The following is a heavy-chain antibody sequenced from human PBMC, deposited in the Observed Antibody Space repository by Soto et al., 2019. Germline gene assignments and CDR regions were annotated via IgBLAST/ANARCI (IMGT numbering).Heavy chain of an antibody. CDR3: ARDREGSGYDYFDYYYYGMDV. V-gene: IGHV3-33*01. Sequence: QVQLVESGGGVVQPGRSLRLSCAASGFTFSSYGMHWVRQAPGKGLEWVAVIWYDGSNKYYADSVKGRFTISRDNSKNTLYLQMNSLGAEDTAVYYCARDREGSGYDYFDYYYYGMDVW. CDR1: GFTFSSYG. J-gene: IGHJ6*01. CDR2: IWYDGSNK. D-gene: IGHD5-12*01.